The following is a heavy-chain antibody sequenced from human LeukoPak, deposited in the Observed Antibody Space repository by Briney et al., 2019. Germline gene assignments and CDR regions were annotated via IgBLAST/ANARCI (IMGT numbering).Heavy chain of an antibody. V-gene: IGHV3-30*03. J-gene: IGHJ3*02. CDR2: ISYDGSNK. Sequence: GGSLRLSCAASGLTFSTYGMHWVRQAPGKGLEWAAVISYDGSNKYYADSVKGRFTISRDNSKNTLYLQMNSLRAEDMAVYYCARVRAGRFLDAFDIWGQGTMVTVSS. CDR3: ARVRAGRFLDAFDI. CDR1: GLTFSTYG. D-gene: IGHD3-3*01.